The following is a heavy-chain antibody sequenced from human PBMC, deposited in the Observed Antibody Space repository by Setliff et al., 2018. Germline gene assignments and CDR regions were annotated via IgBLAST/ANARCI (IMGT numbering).Heavy chain of an antibody. CDR3: ERLVRYCSTTSCQRTSGDDF. V-gene: IGHV1-18*01. CDR2: IGVYSGNT. D-gene: IGHD2-2*01. J-gene: IGHJ4*02. Sequence: GASVKVSCKASGYTFTESIVSWVRQAPGQGLEWLGWIGVYSGNTYTAQRFQGRVTMTTDTSTNMAYLELRGLRSDDTAVYYCERLVRYCSTTSCQRTSGDDFWGLGTLVTVSS. CDR1: GYTFTESI.